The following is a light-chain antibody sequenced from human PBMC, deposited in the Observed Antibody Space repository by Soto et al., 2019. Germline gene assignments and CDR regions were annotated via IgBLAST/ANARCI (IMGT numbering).Light chain of an antibody. CDR2: LNSDGSH. CDR1: SGHSSYS. Sequence: QLVLTQSPSASASLGASVKLTCTLSSGHSSYSIAWHQQQPEKGPRYLMKLNSDGSHTKGDGIPDRFSGSSSGAERYLTISSLQSEDEADYYCQTSWVFGGGTKVTVL. CDR3: QTSWV. V-gene: IGLV4-69*01. J-gene: IGLJ3*02.